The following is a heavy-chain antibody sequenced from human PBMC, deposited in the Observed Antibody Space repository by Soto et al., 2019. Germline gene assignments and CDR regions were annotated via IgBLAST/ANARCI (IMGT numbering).Heavy chain of an antibody. CDR1: GGTFSSYA. V-gene: IGHV1-69*13. J-gene: IGHJ6*02. CDR2: IIPIFGTA. CDR3: ARGCSSTSCYPRYYYYGMDV. Sequence: SVKVSCKASGGTFSSYAISWVRQAPGQGLEWMGGIIPIFGTANYAQKFQGRVTITADESTSTAYMELSSLRSEDTAVYYCARGCSSTSCYPRYYYYGMDVWGQGTTVTVSS. D-gene: IGHD2-2*01.